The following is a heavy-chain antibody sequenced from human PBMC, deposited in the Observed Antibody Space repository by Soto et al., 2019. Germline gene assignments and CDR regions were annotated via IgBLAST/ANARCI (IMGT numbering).Heavy chain of an antibody. CDR3: ARTPVDTYMTYWFDP. D-gene: IGHD5-18*01. CDR2: IYYSGNT. J-gene: IGHJ5*01. Sequence: SETLSLTCTVSGDSVTSGDYYWSWIRQPPGKGLEWIGYIYYSGNTNYSPSLKSRVAISLDTSHNQFSLKLSSVTAADTAVYFCARTPVDTYMTYWFDPWGQGTLVTVSS. V-gene: IGHV4-61*08. CDR1: GDSVTSGDYY.